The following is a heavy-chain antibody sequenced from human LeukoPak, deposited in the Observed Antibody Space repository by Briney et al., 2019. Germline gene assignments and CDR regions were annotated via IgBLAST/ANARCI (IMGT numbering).Heavy chain of an antibody. J-gene: IGHJ6*03. CDR1: GFTFSTSD. CDR2: IQYDGSRK. D-gene: IGHD7-27*01. Sequence: GGSLRLSCATSGFTFSTSDMHWVRQAPGKGLEWVSFIQYDGSRKNYVDSVKGRFTISRDNSKNTLYLQMFSLRPEDTAVYYCAKASNRGWRVYYYYMDVWGKGTTVTVSS. V-gene: IGHV3-30*02. CDR3: AKASNRGWRVYYYYMDV.